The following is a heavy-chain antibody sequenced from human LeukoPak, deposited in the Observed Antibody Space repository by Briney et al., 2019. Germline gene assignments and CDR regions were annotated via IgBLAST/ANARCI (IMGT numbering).Heavy chain of an antibody. D-gene: IGHD5-24*01. V-gene: IGHV3-23*01. J-gene: IGHJ4*02. CDR1: GFTFSSHG. Sequence: GGSLRLSCAASGFTFSSHGMHWVRQTPAKGLEWVSAISGSGGSTYYADSVKGRFTISRDNSKNTLYLQMNSLRAEDTAVYYCAKIRRWLQLGSVDYWGQGTLVTVSS. CDR2: ISGSGGST. CDR3: AKIRRWLQLGSVDY.